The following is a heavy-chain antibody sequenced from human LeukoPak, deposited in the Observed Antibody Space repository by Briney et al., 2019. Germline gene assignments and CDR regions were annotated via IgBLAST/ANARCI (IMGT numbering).Heavy chain of an antibody. J-gene: IGHJ6*03. CDR1: GYSISSGYY. D-gene: IGHD3-10*01. CDR3: ARMDDYFGSGNYYSVINYYYMDV. CDR2: IDRSGNT. V-gene: IGHV4-38-2*01. Sequence: SETLSLTCAVSGYSISSGYYWGWIRQSPGKGLEWIGGIDRSGNTHYNPPLKSRVAISVDTSSNQFSLRLTSVTAADTAVYYCARMDDYFGSGNYYSVINYYYMDVWGKGTTVTVS.